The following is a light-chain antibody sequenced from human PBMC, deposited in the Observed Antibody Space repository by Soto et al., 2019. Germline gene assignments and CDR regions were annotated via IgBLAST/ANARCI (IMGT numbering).Light chain of an antibody. CDR2: DAS. CDR1: QGISSS. V-gene: IGKV1-13*02. J-gene: IGKJ5*01. Sequence: AIQLTQSPSSLSASVGDRVTITCRASQGISSSLAWYQQQPGKAPKLLIYDASRLESGVPSRFSGCGSGTDFTLTISSLQPEDFATYYGQKFNSYPPPFGQGTRLEIK. CDR3: QKFNSYPPP.